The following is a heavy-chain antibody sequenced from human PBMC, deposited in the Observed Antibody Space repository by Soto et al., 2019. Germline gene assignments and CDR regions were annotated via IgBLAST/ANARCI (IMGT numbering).Heavy chain of an antibody. J-gene: IGHJ4*02. CDR3: ANLWSGYSLDY. CDR2: ISYDGSNK. D-gene: IGHD3-3*01. Sequence: QVQLVESGGGVVQPGRSLRLSCAASGFTFSSYGMHWVRQAPGKGLEWVAVISYDGSNKYYADSVKGRFTISRDNSKNTLYLQMNSLRAEDTAVYYCANLWSGYSLDYWGQGTLVTVSS. CDR1: GFTFSSYG. V-gene: IGHV3-30*18.